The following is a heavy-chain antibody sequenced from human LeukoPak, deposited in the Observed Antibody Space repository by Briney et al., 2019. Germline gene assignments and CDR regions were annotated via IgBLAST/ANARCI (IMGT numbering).Heavy chain of an antibody. CDR2: INSDSIWI. Sequence: GGSLRLSCAASGFSFRTYSMNWVRQAPGKGLEWVSSINSDSIWIYYADSVRGRFTISRDNTRNSLYLQMNSLRAEDTAVYYRAKGLYMVRAAPRLGLDVWDYWGQGTLVTVSS. J-gene: IGHJ4*02. CDR3: AKGLYMVRAAPRLGLDVWDY. V-gene: IGHV3-21*04. D-gene: IGHD3-10*01. CDR1: GFSFRTYS.